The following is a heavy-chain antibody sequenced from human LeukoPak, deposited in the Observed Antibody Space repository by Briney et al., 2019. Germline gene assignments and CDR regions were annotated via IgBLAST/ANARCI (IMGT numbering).Heavy chain of an antibody. CDR1: GYTFTGYY. CDR2: INPNSGGT. V-gene: IGHV1-2*02. CDR3: AREWELAAMVRGVMDGSFDY. J-gene: IGHJ4*02. D-gene: IGHD3-10*01. Sequence: GASVKVSCKASGYTFTGYYMHWVRQAPGQGLEWMGRINPNSGGTNYAQKFQGRVTMTRDTSISTAYMELSRLRSDDTAVYYCAREWELAAMVRGVMDGSFDYWGQGTLVTVSS.